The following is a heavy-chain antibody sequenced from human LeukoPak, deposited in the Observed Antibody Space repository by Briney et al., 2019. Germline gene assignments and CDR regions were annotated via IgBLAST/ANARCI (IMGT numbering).Heavy chain of an antibody. CDR2: IYYSGST. CDR3: VRDQVGGSLFDY. Sequence: SETLSLTCTVSGGSISSYYWSWIRQPPGKGLEWIGYIYYSGSTNYNPSLKSRVTISVDTSKNQFSLQLNSVTPEDTAVYYCVRDQVGGSLFDYWGQGTLVTVSS. D-gene: IGHD1-26*01. V-gene: IGHV4-59*12. J-gene: IGHJ4*02. CDR1: GGSISSYY.